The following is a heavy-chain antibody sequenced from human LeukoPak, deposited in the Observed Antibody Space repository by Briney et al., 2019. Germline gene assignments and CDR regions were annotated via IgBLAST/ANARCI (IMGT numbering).Heavy chain of an antibody. J-gene: IGHJ4*02. D-gene: IGHD4/OR15-4a*01. Sequence: SETLSLTCAVYGGSFSGYYWSWIRQPPGKGLEWIGEINHSGSTNYNPSLKSRVTISVGTSKNQFSLKLSSVTAADTAVYYCARAMTMPDYWGQGTLVTVSS. CDR2: INHSGST. CDR3: ARAMTMPDY. V-gene: IGHV4-34*01. CDR1: GGSFSGYY.